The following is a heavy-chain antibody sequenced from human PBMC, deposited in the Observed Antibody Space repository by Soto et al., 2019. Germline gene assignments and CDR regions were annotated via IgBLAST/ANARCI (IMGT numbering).Heavy chain of an antibody. D-gene: IGHD2-21*01. CDR2: INHSGST. V-gene: IGHV4-34*01. CDR3: ARGGVRKRPRSQVDV. J-gene: IGHJ6*04. Sequence: QVQLQQWGAGLLKPSETLSLTCAVYGGSFSGYYWSWIRQPPGKGLEWIGEINHSGSTNYNPSLKSRVTISVDTSKNQFSLKLSSVTAADTAVYYCARGGVRKRPRSQVDVWGKGTTVTVSS. CDR1: GGSFSGYY.